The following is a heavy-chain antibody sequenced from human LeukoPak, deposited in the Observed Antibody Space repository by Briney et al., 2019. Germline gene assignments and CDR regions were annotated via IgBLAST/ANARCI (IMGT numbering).Heavy chain of an antibody. V-gene: IGHV3-7*01. CDR2: IKEDGSES. D-gene: IGHD6-19*01. Sequence: GGSLRLSCAASGFIFSTYWMSWVRQAPGKGLEWVANIKEDGSESHYVDSVKGRFTISRDNSKNTLYLQMNSLRAEDTAVYYCAREVGSGWYSTGYYFDYWGQGTLVTVSS. CDR1: GFIFSTYW. CDR3: AREVGSGWYSTGYYFDY. J-gene: IGHJ4*02.